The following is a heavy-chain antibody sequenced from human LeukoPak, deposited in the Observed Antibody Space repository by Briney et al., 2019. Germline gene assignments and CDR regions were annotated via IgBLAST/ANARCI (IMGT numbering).Heavy chain of an antibody. J-gene: IGHJ3*02. Sequence: ASVKVSCKASGGTFSSYAISWVRQAPGQGLEWMGGIIPIFGTANYAQKFQGRVTMTEDTSTDTAYMELSSLRSEDTAVYYCASRDVLRFLEWHPLQAFDIWGQGTMVTVSS. D-gene: IGHD3-3*01. CDR3: ASRDVLRFLEWHPLQAFDI. V-gene: IGHV1-69*06. CDR2: IIPIFGTA. CDR1: GGTFSSYA.